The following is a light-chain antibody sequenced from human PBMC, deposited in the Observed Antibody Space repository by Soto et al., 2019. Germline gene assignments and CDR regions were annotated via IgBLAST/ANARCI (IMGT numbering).Light chain of an antibody. J-gene: IGKJ1*01. CDR1: QSLLHSNGYNY. CDR2: LGS. Sequence: DIVMTQSPLSLPVTPGEPASISCRSSQSLLHSNGYNYLVWYLQKPGQSPHLLIYLGSYRASGVPDRFSGSGSGTDFTLKISRVEAEDVGGYYCMQALQTPRTFGLGTKVDIK. V-gene: IGKV2-28*01. CDR3: MQALQTPRT.